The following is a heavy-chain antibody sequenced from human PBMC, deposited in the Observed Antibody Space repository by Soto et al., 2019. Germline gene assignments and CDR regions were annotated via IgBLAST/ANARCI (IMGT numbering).Heavy chain of an antibody. V-gene: IGHV4-59*01. Sequence: PSETLSLTCNVSGGFINGDYWSWIRQPPGKGLEYIGYIYYTGRANYNPSLTSRVTMSVDTSKNQFSLKLSSVTAADTAVCYCARGPYGDFYSLDCWGQGTLVTVSS. CDR3: ARGPYGDFYSLDC. J-gene: IGHJ4*02. D-gene: IGHD4-17*01. CDR1: GGFINGDY. CDR2: IYYTGRA.